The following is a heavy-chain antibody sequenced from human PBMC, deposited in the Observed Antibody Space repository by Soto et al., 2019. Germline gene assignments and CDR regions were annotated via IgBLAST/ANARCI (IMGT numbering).Heavy chain of an antibody. CDR3: AADLYDSVDVKDLGVY. V-gene: IGHV1-58*01. D-gene: IGHD3-22*01. CDR1: GFTFTGSA. Sequence: SVKVSCKASGFTFTGSAVQWVRQARGQRLEWIGWIVVGSNNTNYAQKFQERVTITRDMSTSTAYMELSSLRSEDTAVYYCAADLYDSVDVKDLGVYWGQGTLVTVSS. CDR2: IVVGSNNT. J-gene: IGHJ4*01.